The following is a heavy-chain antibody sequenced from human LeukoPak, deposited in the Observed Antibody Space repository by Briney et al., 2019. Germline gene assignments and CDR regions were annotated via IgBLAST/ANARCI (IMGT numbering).Heavy chain of an antibody. V-gene: IGHV5-51*01. J-gene: IGHJ3*02. Sequence: GESLKISCKGSGYSFTSYWIGWVRQMPGKGLEWMGIIYPGDSDTRYSPSFQGQVTISADKSISTAYLQWSSLKASDTAMYYCARHPDTAMKAFDIWGQGTMVTVSS. CDR3: ARHPDTAMKAFDI. D-gene: IGHD5-18*01. CDR2: IYPGDSDT. CDR1: GYSFTSYW.